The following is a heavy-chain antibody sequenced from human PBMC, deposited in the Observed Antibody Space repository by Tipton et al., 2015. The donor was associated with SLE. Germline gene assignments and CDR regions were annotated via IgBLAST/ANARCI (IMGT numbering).Heavy chain of an antibody. CDR3: ARAGQWLYSDAFDI. J-gene: IGHJ3*02. D-gene: IGHD6-19*01. Sequence: TLSLTCTVSGGSISSVDYYWNWIRQPPGKGLEWIGYIYYSGSTNYNPSLKSRVTISVDTSKNQFSLKLTSVTAADTAVYYCARAGQWLYSDAFDIWGQGTMVTVSS. CDR2: IYYSGST. V-gene: IGHV4-61*08. CDR1: GGSISSVDYY.